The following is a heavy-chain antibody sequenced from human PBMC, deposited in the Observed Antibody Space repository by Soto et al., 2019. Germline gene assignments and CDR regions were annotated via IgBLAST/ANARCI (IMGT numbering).Heavy chain of an antibody. D-gene: IGHD2-2*01. V-gene: IGHV3-23*01. J-gene: IGHJ4*02. Sequence: EVPLLESGGGLVQPGGSLRLSCAASGFTFSTYTMSWVRRAPGKGLEWVSAISGSGASPSYADSVQGRFTISRDNPKRTLYLQMNNLRAEDTAVYYCAKARCSTTNCYVPDYWGQGTLVTVSS. CDR1: GFTFSTYT. CDR2: ISGSGASP. CDR3: AKARCSTTNCYVPDY.